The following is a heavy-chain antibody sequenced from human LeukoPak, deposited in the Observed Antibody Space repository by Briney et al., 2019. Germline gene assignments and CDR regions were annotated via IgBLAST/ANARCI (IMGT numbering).Heavy chain of an antibody. V-gene: IGHV3-23*01. D-gene: IGHD7-27*01. CDR2: TSGSSDNT. CDR1: GFTFRAYA. CDR3: AKAPGFSDF. Sequence: GGSLRLSCAASGFTFRAYAMTWVRQAPGKGLEWVSTTSGSSDNTFYAVPVKGRFTISRDNSKKTMYLQMNSLRADDTAVYYCAKAPGFSDFWGQGTLVTVSS. J-gene: IGHJ4*02.